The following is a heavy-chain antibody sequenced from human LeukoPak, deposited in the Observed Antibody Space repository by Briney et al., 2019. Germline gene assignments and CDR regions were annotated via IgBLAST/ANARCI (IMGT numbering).Heavy chain of an antibody. V-gene: IGHV3-7*01. CDR3: ATISAQTFDI. Sequence: GGSLRLSCVGSGFSFRSHWVNWVRQSPGKGLEWVSNIKPDGSDKYYVDSARGRFTVSRDNAKNSAFLQMNSLRAEDTAIYYCATISAQTFDIWGQGTLVSVSS. D-gene: IGHD5-24*01. CDR2: IKPDGSDK. J-gene: IGHJ3*02. CDR1: GFSFRSHW.